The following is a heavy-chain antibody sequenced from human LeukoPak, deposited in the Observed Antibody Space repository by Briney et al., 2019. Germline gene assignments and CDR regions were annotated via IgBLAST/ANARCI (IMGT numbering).Heavy chain of an antibody. Sequence: SETLSLTCTVSGGSISSSSYYWGWIRQPPGKGLEWIGSIYYSGSTYYNPSLKSRVIISVDTSKNQFSLKLSSVTAADTAVYYCARDSSSGWFTSLDPWGQGTLVTVSS. CDR2: IYYSGST. D-gene: IGHD6-19*01. J-gene: IGHJ5*02. CDR1: GGSISSSSYY. CDR3: ARDSSSGWFTSLDP. V-gene: IGHV4-39*07.